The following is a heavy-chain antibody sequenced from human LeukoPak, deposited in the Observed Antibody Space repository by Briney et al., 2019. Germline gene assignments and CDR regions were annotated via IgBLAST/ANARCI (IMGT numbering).Heavy chain of an antibody. CDR2: IIPTFGTA. V-gene: IGHV1-69*05. J-gene: IGHJ3*02. Sequence: GASVKVSCKASGGTFSSYAISWVRQAPGQGLEWMGGIIPTFGTANYAQKFQGRVTITTDESTSTAYMELSSLRSEDTAVYYCARVFGYFGDGNAFDIWGQGTMVTVSS. D-gene: IGHD3-3*01. CDR1: GGTFSSYA. CDR3: ARVFGYFGDGNAFDI.